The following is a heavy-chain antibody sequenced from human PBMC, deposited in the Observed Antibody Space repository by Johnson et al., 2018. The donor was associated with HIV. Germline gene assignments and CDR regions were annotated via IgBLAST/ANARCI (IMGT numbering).Heavy chain of an antibody. CDR1: GFTFSSYG. J-gene: IGHJ3*02. CDR3: ARDSRWNVFGVVTPGAFDM. D-gene: IGHD3-3*01. V-gene: IGHV3-7*03. CDR2: IKQDGSEK. Sequence: MQLVESGGGVVQPGRSRRLSCAASGFTFSSYGMHWVRQAPGKGLEWVANIKQDGSEKYYVDSVKGRFTIARDNAKNSLYLQMNSLRADDTAVYYCARDSRWNVFGVVTPGAFDMWGQGTMVTVSS.